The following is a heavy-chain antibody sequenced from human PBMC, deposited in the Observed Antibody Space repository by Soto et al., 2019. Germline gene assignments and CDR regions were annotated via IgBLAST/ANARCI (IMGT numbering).Heavy chain of an antibody. CDR2: NNHSGNT. CDR3: ARGRDYDRSGYYWARVGYYFGD. Sequence: SETLSLTCAVYGGSSSGYYWSWIRQPPGKGLEWIVENNHSGNTNYNPSLKRRVSRAVDTPKNQFALRLGSVTAAGTAVYYCARGRDYDRSGYYWARVGYYFGDWGRGTLVTVAS. V-gene: IGHV4-34*01. D-gene: IGHD3-22*01. J-gene: IGHJ4*02. CDR1: GGSSSGYY.